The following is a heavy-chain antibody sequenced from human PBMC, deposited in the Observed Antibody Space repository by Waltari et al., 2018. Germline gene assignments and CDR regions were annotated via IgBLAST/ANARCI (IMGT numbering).Heavy chain of an antibody. CDR3: ARGHYDSSGYPTYFDS. CDR1: GFTFHRSA. J-gene: IGHJ4*02. V-gene: IGHV3-49*03. D-gene: IGHD3-22*01. CDR2: IRSKAYGGTA. Sequence: EVHLVESGCVLVQPGRSLLLSCSASGFTFHRSAMLCFRQVPGKGLEWVGFIRSKAYGGTAEQATSVKGRFTISREDSDGIAYLQMNSVKAEDTAVYYCARGHYDSSGYPTYFDSWGQGALVTVSS.